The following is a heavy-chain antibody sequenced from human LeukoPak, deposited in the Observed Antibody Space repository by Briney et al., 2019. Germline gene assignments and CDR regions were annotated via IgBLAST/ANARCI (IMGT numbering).Heavy chain of an antibody. J-gene: IGHJ4*02. Sequence: SETLSLTCTVSGGSISSYYWSWIRQPPGKGLEWIGYIYYSGSTNYNPSLKSRVTISINTSKNQFSLNPTSVTAADTAVYYCARGMYYYDGSGDYWGQGTLVTVSS. CDR3: ARGMYYYDGSGDY. CDR2: IYYSGST. CDR1: GGSISSYY. V-gene: IGHV4-59*08. D-gene: IGHD3-22*01.